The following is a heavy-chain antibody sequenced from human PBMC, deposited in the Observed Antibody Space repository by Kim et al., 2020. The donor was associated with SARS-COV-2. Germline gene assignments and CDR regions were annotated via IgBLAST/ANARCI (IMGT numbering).Heavy chain of an antibody. D-gene: IGHD2-15*01. Sequence: ADSVRGRLTTSRDNAKNTLSLQMNSLRVEDTAVYFCGREYGGSARGLDYWGQGTLVTVSS. J-gene: IGHJ4*02. V-gene: IGHV3-74*01. CDR3: GREYGGSARGLDY.